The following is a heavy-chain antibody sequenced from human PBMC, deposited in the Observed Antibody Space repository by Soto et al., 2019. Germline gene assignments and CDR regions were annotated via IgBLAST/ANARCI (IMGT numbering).Heavy chain of an antibody. J-gene: IGHJ4*02. D-gene: IGHD6-19*01. Sequence: QVQLVQSGAEVKKPGSSVKVSCKASGGTFSSYAISWVRQAPGQGLEWMGGIIPIFGTANYAQKFQGRVTITADESTSTGYMELSSLRSEDTAVYYCARGKRIAVARVRGYFDYWGQGTLVTVSS. V-gene: IGHV1-69*12. CDR2: IIPIFGTA. CDR1: GGTFSSYA. CDR3: ARGKRIAVARVRGYFDY.